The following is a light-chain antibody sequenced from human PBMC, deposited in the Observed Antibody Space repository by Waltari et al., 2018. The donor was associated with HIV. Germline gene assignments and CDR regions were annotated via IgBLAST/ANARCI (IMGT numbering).Light chain of an antibody. V-gene: IGLV1-44*01. CDR2: SNN. J-gene: IGLJ2*01. CDR3: AAWDDSLNGLL. Sequence: QSVLTQPPSASGTPGQGVTISCSGSSSNIGSNAVNWYRQLPGTVPKVLIYSNNQRPSGVPDRFSGSKSGTSASLAISGLQSEDDADYYCAAWDDSLNGLLFGGGTKLTVL. CDR1: SSNIGSNA.